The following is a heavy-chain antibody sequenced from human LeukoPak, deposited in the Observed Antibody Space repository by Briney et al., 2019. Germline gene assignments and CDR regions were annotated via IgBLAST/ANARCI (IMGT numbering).Heavy chain of an antibody. V-gene: IGHV3-30*02. Sequence: PGGSLRLSCAASGFTFRSYCMHWVRQAPGKGLEWVTFIRYDGNIKNYADSVKGRFTISRDNSKNTLYLQMNSLRVEDTAVYYCAKDRTGLPSWYFDLWGSGTLVTVSS. CDR2: IRYDGNIK. CDR3: AKDRTGLPSWYFDL. CDR1: GFTFRSYC. J-gene: IGHJ2*01. D-gene: IGHD5-12*01.